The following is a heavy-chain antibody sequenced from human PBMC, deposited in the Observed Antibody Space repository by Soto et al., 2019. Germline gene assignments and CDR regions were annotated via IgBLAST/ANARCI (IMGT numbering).Heavy chain of an antibody. CDR1: GYSFTSYW. CDR3: ARRRSSGWYGSYYYGMDV. J-gene: IGHJ6*02. Sequence: GESLKISCKGSGYSFTSYWIGWVRQMPGKGLEWMGIIYPSDSDTRYSPSFQGQVTISADKSISTAYLQWSSLKASDTAMYYCARRRSSGWYGSYYYGMDVWGQGTTVTVSS. V-gene: IGHV5-51*01. CDR2: IYPSDSDT. D-gene: IGHD6-19*01.